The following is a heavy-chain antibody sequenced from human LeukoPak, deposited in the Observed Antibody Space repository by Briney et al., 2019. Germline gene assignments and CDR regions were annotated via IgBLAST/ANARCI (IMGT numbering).Heavy chain of an antibody. V-gene: IGHV1-69*04. CDR1: GGTFSSYA. D-gene: IGHD3-10*01. CDR3: ARDRLITMVRGAFDAFDI. CDR2: IIPILGIA. J-gene: IGHJ3*02. Sequence: ASVKVSCKASGGTFSSYAISWVRQAPGQGLEWMGRIIPILGIANYAQKFQGRVTITADKSTSTAYMGLSSLRSEDTAVYYCARDRLITMVRGAFDAFDIWGQGTMVTVSS.